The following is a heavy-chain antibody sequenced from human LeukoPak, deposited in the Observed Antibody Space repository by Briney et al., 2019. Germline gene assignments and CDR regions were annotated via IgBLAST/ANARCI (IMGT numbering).Heavy chain of an antibody. Sequence: PGGSLRLSCAASGFTFSSYSMNWVRQAPGKGLEWVSSISSSSSYIYYADSVKGRFTISRDNAKNSLYLQMNSLRAEDTAVYYCARGLLQLELGDCWGQGTLVTVPS. V-gene: IGHV3-21*01. J-gene: IGHJ4*02. CDR2: ISSSSSYI. D-gene: IGHD1-7*01. CDR1: GFTFSSYS. CDR3: ARGLLQLELGDC.